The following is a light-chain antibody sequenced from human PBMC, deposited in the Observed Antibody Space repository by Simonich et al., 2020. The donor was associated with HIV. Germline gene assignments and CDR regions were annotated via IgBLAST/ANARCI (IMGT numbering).Light chain of an antibody. CDR1: PSVSSN. CDR3: HQYHEWPLF. V-gene: IGKV3-15*01. Sequence: EIVMTQSPATLSVSPGERATLSCRASPSVSSNYAWYQQKPGQAPRLLIYGSSTRSTGIPARFSGSGSGTEFTLSISSMQSEDFAVYYCHQYHEWPLFFGQGTKLEIK. J-gene: IGKJ2*01. CDR2: GSS.